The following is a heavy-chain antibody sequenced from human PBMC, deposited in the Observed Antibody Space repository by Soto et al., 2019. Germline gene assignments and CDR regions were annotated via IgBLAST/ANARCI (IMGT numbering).Heavy chain of an antibody. D-gene: IGHD2-15*01. Sequence: ASVKVSCKASGYTFTGYYMHWVRQAPGQGLEWMGWINPNSGGTNYAQKFQGWVTMTRDTSISTAYMELSRLRSDDTAVYYCARVRPIGYCGGGSCYSHHNAFDIWGQGTMVTVSS. CDR1: GYTFTGYY. CDR2: INPNSGGT. CDR3: ARVRPIGYCGGGSCYSHHNAFDI. J-gene: IGHJ3*02. V-gene: IGHV1-2*04.